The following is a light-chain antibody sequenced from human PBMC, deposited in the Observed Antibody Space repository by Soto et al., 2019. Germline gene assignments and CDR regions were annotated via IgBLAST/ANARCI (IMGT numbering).Light chain of an antibody. CDR3: QQYNSYSLT. CDR2: RAS. Sequence: DIQMTQSPSTLSASVGDRVTITCRASQSISSWLAWYQQKPGKAPKLLIYRASSLQSGVPSRFSGSGSGTEFTLNISSLQPDDFATYYCQQYNSYSLTFGGETKVEFK. V-gene: IGKV1-5*03. CDR1: QSISSW. J-gene: IGKJ4*01.